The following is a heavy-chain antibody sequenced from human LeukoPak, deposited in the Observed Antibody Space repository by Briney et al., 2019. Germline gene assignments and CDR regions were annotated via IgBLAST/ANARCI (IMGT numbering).Heavy chain of an antibody. J-gene: IGHJ4*02. CDR3: ARYSEFGELFWDY. V-gene: IGHV1-18*01. CDR1: GYTFTSYG. Sequence: APVKVSCKASGYTFTSYGISWVRQAPGQGLEWMGWISAYSGNTNYAQKLQGRVTTTTDTSTSTAYMELRSLRSDDTAVYYCARYSEFGELFWDYWGQGTLVTVSS. D-gene: IGHD3-10*01. CDR2: ISAYSGNT.